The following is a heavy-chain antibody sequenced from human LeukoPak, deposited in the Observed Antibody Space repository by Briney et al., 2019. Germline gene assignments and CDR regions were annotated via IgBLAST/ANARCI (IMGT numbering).Heavy chain of an antibody. J-gene: IGHJ4*02. Sequence: EASVKVSCKASGGTFSSYAISWVRQAPGQGLEWMGGIIPIFGTANYAQKFQGRVTITADESTSTAYMELSSLRSEDTAIYCARDVGEYCSSVSCYASDYWGQGTLVTVSS. CDR1: GGTFSSYA. V-gene: IGHV1-69*13. CDR3: ARDVGEYCSSVSCYASDY. D-gene: IGHD2-2*01. CDR2: IIPIFGTA.